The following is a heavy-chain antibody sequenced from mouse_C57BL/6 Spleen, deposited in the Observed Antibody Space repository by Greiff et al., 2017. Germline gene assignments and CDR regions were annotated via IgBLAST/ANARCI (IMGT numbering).Heavy chain of an antibody. CDR2: INPGSGGT. V-gene: IGHV1-54*01. J-gene: IGHJ4*01. Sequence: VQLMESGAELVRPGTSVKVSCKASGYAFTNYLIEWVKQRPGQGLEWIGVINPGSGGTNYNEKFKGKATLTADKSSSTAYMQLSSLTSEDSAVYFCARGMVTTAMDYWGQGTSVTVSS. CDR3: ARGMVTTAMDY. CDR1: GYAFTNYL. D-gene: IGHD2-2*01.